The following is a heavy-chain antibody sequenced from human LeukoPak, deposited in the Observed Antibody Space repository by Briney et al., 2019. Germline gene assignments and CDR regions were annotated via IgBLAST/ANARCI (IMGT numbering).Heavy chain of an antibody. Sequence: GGSLRLSCAASGFTFSSYWMSWVRQAPGKGLEWVANIKQDGSEKYYVDSVKGRFTISRDNAKNSLYLQMNSLRAEDTAVYCCARELRFLEWLNFDYWGQGTLVTVSS. CDR3: ARELRFLEWLNFDY. V-gene: IGHV3-7*01. CDR2: IKQDGSEK. D-gene: IGHD3-3*01. CDR1: GFTFSSYW. J-gene: IGHJ4*02.